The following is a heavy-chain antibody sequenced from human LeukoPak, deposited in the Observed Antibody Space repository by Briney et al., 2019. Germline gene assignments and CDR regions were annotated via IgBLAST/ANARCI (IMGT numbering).Heavy chain of an antibody. CDR1: GFTFSNYG. V-gene: IGHV3-NL1*01. CDR2: IYSGGGST. CDR3: AKEWPWENYYYGMNV. J-gene: IGHJ6*02. Sequence: PGGSLRLSCAASGFTFSNYGMHWVRQTPARGLEWVSVIYSGGGSTFYADSVKGRFTISTDNSKNTLYLQMNSLRPEDTAVYHCAKEWPWENYYYGMNVWGQGATVTVSS. D-gene: IGHD1-26*01.